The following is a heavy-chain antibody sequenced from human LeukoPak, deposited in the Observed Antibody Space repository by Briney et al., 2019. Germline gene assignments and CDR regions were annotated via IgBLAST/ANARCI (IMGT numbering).Heavy chain of an antibody. Sequence: KPGGSLRLSCAASGFTFSSYSMNWVRQAPGKGLEWVASISTSSIYIYYADSVKGRFIISRDNAKKSLYLQMNSLRAEDTAVYHCAKDGEYCSGGSCSFFDYWGQGTLVTVSS. CDR2: ISTSSIYI. J-gene: IGHJ4*02. CDR1: GFTFSSYS. V-gene: IGHV3-21*01. CDR3: AKDGEYCSGGSCSFFDY. D-gene: IGHD2-15*01.